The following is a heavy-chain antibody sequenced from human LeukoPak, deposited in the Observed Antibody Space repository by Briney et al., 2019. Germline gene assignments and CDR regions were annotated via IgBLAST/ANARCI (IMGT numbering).Heavy chain of an antibody. CDR3: AKGRGSSSYYHFDY. J-gene: IGHJ4*02. Sequence: PGGSLRLSCAASGFTFSSYVMSWVRQAPGKGLEWVAFISSDGTKKDYADSVKGRFTISRDNSKNTLYLQMNSLRAEDTALYYCAKGRGSSSYYHFDYWGQGTLVSVSS. V-gene: IGHV3-30*18. CDR1: GFTFSSYV. D-gene: IGHD6-13*01. CDR2: ISSDGTKK.